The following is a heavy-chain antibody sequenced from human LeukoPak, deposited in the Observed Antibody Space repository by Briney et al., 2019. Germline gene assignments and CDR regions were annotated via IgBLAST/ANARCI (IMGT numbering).Heavy chain of an antibody. V-gene: IGHV5-51*01. J-gene: IGHJ6*03. D-gene: IGHD6-13*01. Sequence: KPGGSLRLSCKGSGYSFTSYWIGWVRQMPGKGLEWMGIIYPGDSDTRYSPSFQGQVTISADKSISTAYLQWSSLKASDTAMYYCARQRSRNRYYYYYMDVWGKGTTVTVSS. CDR2: IYPGDSDT. CDR3: ARQRSRNRYYYYYMDV. CDR1: GYSFTSYW.